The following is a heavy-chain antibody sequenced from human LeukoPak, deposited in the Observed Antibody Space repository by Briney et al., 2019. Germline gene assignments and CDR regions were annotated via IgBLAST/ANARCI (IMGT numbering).Heavy chain of an antibody. V-gene: IGHV1-24*01. Sequence: ASVKVSCKVSGYSLSELSIHWVRQAPGKGLEWIGGSDREDDEAVYEQRFQGRVTMTEDTSTETAYMELSSLRFEDAAVYYCATDVTGTAPYDFWGQGTLVTVSS. CDR3: ATDVTGTAPYDF. CDR1: GYSLSELS. J-gene: IGHJ4*02. D-gene: IGHD1-7*01. CDR2: SDREDDEA.